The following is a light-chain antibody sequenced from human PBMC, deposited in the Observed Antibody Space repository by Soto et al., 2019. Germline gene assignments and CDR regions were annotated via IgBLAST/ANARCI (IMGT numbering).Light chain of an antibody. CDR3: QKYGSSPWT. V-gene: IGKV3-20*01. J-gene: IGKJ1*01. CDR2: DAS. CDR1: QSVSSSY. Sequence: EIVLTHSPGTLSLSPWEIVTLSCRASQSVSSSYLAWYQQKPGQAPRLLIYDASSRATGIPDRFSGSGSGTDFTLTISRLEPEDFAVYYCQKYGSSPWTFGQGTKVDIK.